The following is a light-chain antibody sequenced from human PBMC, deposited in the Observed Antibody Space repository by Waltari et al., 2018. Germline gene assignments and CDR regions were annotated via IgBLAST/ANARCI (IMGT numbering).Light chain of an antibody. CDR1: QSINNW. J-gene: IGKJ1*01. CDR2: DAS. V-gene: IGKV1-5*01. Sequence: IQMTQSPSTLSASVGDRFTITCRASQSINNWLAWFQQKPGKAPKLLIYDASSLESGVPSRFSGSGSGTEFTLTISSLQPDDFATYYCQQYNSFWTFGQGTKVEIK. CDR3: QQYNSFWT.